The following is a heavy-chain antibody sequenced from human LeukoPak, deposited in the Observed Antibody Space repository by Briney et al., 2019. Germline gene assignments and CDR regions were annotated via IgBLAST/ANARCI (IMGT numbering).Heavy chain of an antibody. CDR1: GYTFTSYV. J-gene: IGHJ4*02. CDR2: MNPNSGNK. V-gene: IGHV1-8*01. Sequence: ASVKVSCKASGYTFTSYVINWVRQATGQGLEWMGWMNPNSGNKGYAQKFQGRVTMTRNTSISTAYMELSSLRSEDTAVYYCAIMVVTAIPVVDYWGQGTLVTVSS. D-gene: IGHD2-21*02. CDR3: AIMVVTAIPVVDY.